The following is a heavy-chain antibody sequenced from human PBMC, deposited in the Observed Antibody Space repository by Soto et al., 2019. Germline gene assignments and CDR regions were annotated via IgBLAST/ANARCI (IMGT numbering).Heavy chain of an antibody. CDR3: ARDANTQLSNDPVHYGDPDAFDI. J-gene: IGHJ3*02. Sequence: QVQLVQSGAEVKKPGSSVKVSCKASGGTFSSYAISWVRQAPGQGLEWMGGIIPILGTANYAQKFQGRVTITADESTSTAYMELSSLRSEDTAVYYCARDANTQLSNDPVHYGDPDAFDIWGQGTMVTVSS. CDR1: GGTFSSYA. V-gene: IGHV1-69*01. CDR2: IIPILGTA. D-gene: IGHD4-17*01.